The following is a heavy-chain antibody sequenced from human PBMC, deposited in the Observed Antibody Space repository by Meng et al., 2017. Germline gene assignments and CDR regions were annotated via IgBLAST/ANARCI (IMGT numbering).Heavy chain of an antibody. D-gene: IGHD3-22*01. Sequence: HRQRGCQSLLKLYGPLSLTSVVYCGSFSGYYWSWIRQPPGKGLEWIGEINHSGSTNYNPSLKSRVTISVDTSKNQFSLKLSSVTAADTAVYYCARVPRATMIVDGTNFNFDYWGQGTLVTVSS. CDR3: ARVPRATMIVDGTNFNFDY. CDR1: CGSFSGYY. V-gene: IGHV4-34*01. CDR2: INHSGST. J-gene: IGHJ4*02.